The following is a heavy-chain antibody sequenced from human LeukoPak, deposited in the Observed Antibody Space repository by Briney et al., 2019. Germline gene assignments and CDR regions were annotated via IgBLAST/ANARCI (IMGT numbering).Heavy chain of an antibody. J-gene: IGHJ4*02. CDR2: IKSKAGGGTT. CDR1: GFTFSSYA. CDR3: TTNSGPPSGYFDY. V-gene: IGHV3-15*01. D-gene: IGHD1-26*01. Sequence: GGSLRLSCAASGFTFSSYAMSWARQAPGKGLEWVGHIKSKAGGGTTDYAAPAKGRFTISRHDSKATLYLQMNSLKTEDTAVYYCTTNSGPPSGYFDYWGQGTLVTVSS.